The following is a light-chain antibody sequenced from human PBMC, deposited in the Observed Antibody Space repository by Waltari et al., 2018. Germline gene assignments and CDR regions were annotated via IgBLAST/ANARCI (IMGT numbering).Light chain of an antibody. CDR3: HKYYSPPGT. CDR1: QSVLDSSNNNTF. V-gene: IGKV4-1*01. J-gene: IGKJ1*01. Sequence: DFVMTQSPDSLAVSLGERATINCKSSQSVLDSSNNNTFLAWYQQRAGQPPRLLIYWASTRDSGVPDRFSGSGSGTDFTLTISSLQAEDVAIYYCHKYYSPPGTFGQGTRVEIK. CDR2: WAS.